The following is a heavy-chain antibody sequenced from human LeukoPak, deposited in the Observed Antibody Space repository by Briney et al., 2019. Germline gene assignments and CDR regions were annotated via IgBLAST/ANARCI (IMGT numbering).Heavy chain of an antibody. CDR3: ASSFDDSSGYYSRFFDY. Sequence: PSETLSLTCTVSGGSISSGGYFWHWIRQHPGKVLEWIGYIYYSGSTHYNQSFKSRVTISVDTSKNQFSLKLSSVTAAETAVYYCASSFDDSSGYYSRFFDYWGQGTLVTVSS. CDR1: GGSISSGGYF. J-gene: IGHJ4*02. CDR2: IYYSGST. D-gene: IGHD3-22*01. V-gene: IGHV4-31*03.